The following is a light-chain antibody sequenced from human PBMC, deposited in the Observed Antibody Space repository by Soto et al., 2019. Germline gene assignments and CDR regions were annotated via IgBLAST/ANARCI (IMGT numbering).Light chain of an antibody. V-gene: IGKV3-20*01. CDR3: QQYGSSPQT. CDR2: GAS. Sequence: PGERATLSCRASQSVSSSFLAWYQQKPGQAPRLLIYGASSRATGIPDRFTGSGPGTDFTLTISRLDPEDFAVYYCQQYGSSPQTFGQGTKVDIK. CDR1: QSVSSSF. J-gene: IGKJ1*01.